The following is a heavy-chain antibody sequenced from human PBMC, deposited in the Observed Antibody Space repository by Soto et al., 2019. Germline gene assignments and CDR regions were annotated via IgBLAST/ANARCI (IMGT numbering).Heavy chain of an antibody. D-gene: IGHD6-13*01. Sequence: GASVKVSCKASGGTFSTYAINWVRQAPGQGLEWMGGIIPIFGTANYAQKFQGRVTITADESTSTAYMELSSLRSEDTAVYYCARGDPAGSSHEVIEYYYGMDVWGQGTTVTVSS. CDR3: ARGDPAGSSHEVIEYYYGMDV. CDR2: IIPIFGTA. V-gene: IGHV1-69*13. CDR1: GGTFSTYA. J-gene: IGHJ6*02.